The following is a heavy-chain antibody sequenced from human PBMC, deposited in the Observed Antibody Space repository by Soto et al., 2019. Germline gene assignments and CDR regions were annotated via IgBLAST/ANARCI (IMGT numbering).Heavy chain of an antibody. CDR3: AKGSRMWTPDY. CDR1: GYNFTDYA. Sequence: QVQLVQSGAEVKKPGASVKVFCKASGYNFTDYAIHWVRQAPGQRLELMGWIAPGNGNTKYSQNFQGRVTITRDTSATTAYMELSSLRSEDTAVYYCAKGSRMWTPDYWGQGTLVTVS. V-gene: IGHV1-3*01. J-gene: IGHJ4*02. D-gene: IGHD2-21*01. CDR2: IAPGNGNT.